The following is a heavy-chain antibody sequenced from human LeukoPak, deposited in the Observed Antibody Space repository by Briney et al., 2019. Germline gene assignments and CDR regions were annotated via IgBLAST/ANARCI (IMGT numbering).Heavy chain of an antibody. Sequence: GGSLRLSCAASGFTVSSNYMTWVRQAPGKGLEWVSVIYSDGSTYYADSVKGRFTISRDKSKNTLYLQMNSLRVEGTAVYYCARNYGDYWGQGTLVTVSS. CDR3: ARNYGDY. CDR2: IYSDGST. V-gene: IGHV3-66*01. CDR1: GFTVSSNY. J-gene: IGHJ4*02.